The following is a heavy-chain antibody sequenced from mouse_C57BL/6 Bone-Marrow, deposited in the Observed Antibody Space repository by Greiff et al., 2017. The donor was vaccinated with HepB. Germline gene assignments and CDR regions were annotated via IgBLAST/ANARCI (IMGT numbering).Heavy chain of an antibody. V-gene: IGHV1-64*01. CDR3: ARLYYSNYHWYFDV. J-gene: IGHJ1*03. CDR2: IHPNSGST. D-gene: IGHD2-5*01. Sequence: QVQLQQPGAELVKPGASVKLSCKASGYTFTSYWMHWVKQRPGQGLEWIGMIHPNSGSTNYNEKFKSKATLTVDKSSSTAYMQLSSLTSEDSAVYYCARLYYSNYHWYFDVWGTGTTVTVSS. CDR1: GYTFTSYW.